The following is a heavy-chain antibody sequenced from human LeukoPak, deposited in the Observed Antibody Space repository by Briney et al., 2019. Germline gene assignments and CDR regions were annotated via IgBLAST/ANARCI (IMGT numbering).Heavy chain of an antibody. Sequence: SETLSLTCTVSGGSISSYYWSWIRQPPGKGLEWTGYIYYSGSTNYRPSLKSRVTISVDTSKNQFSLKLSSVTAADTAVYYCAREHGANSGYDLWGQGTLVTVSS. D-gene: IGHD5-12*01. CDR2: IYYSGST. V-gene: IGHV4-59*01. CDR3: AREHGANSGYDL. CDR1: GGSISSYY. J-gene: IGHJ4*02.